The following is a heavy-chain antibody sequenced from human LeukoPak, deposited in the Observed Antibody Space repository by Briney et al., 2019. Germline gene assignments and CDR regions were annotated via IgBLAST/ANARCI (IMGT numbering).Heavy chain of an antibody. Sequence: GGSLRLSCVASGFTFSSYWMTWVRQAPGKGLEWVANIKTDGSQIYYVDSVKGRFTISRDNAKNSLYLQMNSLRAEDTAVYYCAKDLSGSGSYYRTMIFDYWGQGTLVTVSS. CDR2: IKTDGSQI. CDR3: AKDLSGSGSYYRTMIFDY. V-gene: IGHV3-7*03. D-gene: IGHD3-10*01. CDR1: GFTFSSYW. J-gene: IGHJ4*02.